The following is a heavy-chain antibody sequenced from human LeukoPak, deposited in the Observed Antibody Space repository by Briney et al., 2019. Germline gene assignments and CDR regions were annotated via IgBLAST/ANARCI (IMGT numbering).Heavy chain of an antibody. J-gene: IGHJ6*03. V-gene: IGHV3-23*01. CDR3: AKVGPMTSVTRVFRSRTYYYYYMDV. CDR1: GFTFSSYE. CDR2: ISGSGGST. D-gene: IGHD4-17*01. Sequence: GGSLRLSCAASGFTFSSYEMNWVRQAPGKGLEWVSSISGSGGSTYYADSVKGRFTISRDNSKNTLYLQMNSLRAEDTAVYYCAKVGPMTSVTRVFRSRTYYYYYMDVWGKGTTVTVSS.